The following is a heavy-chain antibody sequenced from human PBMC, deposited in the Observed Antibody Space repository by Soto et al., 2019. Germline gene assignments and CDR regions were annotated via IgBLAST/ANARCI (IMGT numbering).Heavy chain of an antibody. CDR1: GYSISSGYY. CDR3: ARVVRSITSDWFDP. Sequence: ETLSLTCAVSGYSISSGYYWGWIRQPPGKGLEWIGSIYHSGSTYYNPSLKSRVTISVDTSKNQFSLKLSSVTAADTAVYYCARVVRSITSDWFDPWGQGTLVTVSS. CDR2: IYHSGST. V-gene: IGHV4-38-2*01. D-gene: IGHD3-10*01. J-gene: IGHJ5*02.